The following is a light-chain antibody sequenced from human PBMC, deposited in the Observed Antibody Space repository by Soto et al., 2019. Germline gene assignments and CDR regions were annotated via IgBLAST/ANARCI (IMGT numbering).Light chain of an antibody. CDR2: DAS. CDR3: QQYGSSPRT. Sequence: IVMTQSPATLSVSPGERATLSCRASRGISSNLAWYQQKPGRAPRLLIYDASSRATGIPDRFSGSGSGTDFTLTISRLEPEDFAVYYCQQYGSSPRTFGPGTKVDIK. J-gene: IGKJ1*01. CDR1: RGISSN. V-gene: IGKV3-20*01.